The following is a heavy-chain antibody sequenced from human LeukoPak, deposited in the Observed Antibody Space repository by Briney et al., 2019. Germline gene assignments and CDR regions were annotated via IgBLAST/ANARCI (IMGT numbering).Heavy chain of an antibody. CDR3: ARSSRLTFDY. V-gene: IGHV3-11*04. CDR2: ISSSGSTI. CDR1: GFTVSNKY. D-gene: IGHD6-6*01. Sequence: GGSLRLSCAASGFTVSNKYMTWVRQAPGKGLEWVSYISSSGSTIYYADSVKGRFTISRDNAKNSLYLQMNSLRAEDTAVYYCARSSRLTFDYWGQGTLDSVPS. J-gene: IGHJ4*02.